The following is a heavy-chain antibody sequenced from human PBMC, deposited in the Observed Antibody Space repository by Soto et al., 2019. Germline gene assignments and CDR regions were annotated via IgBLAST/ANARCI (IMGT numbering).Heavy chain of an antibody. Sequence: AASGFTFSSYWMSWVRQAPGKGLEWVANIKQDGSEKYYVDSVKGRFTISRDNAKNSLYLQMNSLRAEDTAVYYCARDDTVTTGYYYYYYMDVWGKGTTVTVSS. CDR1: GFTFSSYW. CDR3: ARDDTVTTGYYYYYYMDV. J-gene: IGHJ6*03. D-gene: IGHD4-4*01. V-gene: IGHV3-7*01. CDR2: IKQDGSEK.